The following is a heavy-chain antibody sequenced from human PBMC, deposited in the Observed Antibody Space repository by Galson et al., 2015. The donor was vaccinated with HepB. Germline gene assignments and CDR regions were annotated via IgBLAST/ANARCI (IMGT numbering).Heavy chain of an antibody. CDR2: IGPGDSYT. V-gene: IGHV5-10-1*01. CDR3: ARHVDTAMVTSNIERDYYGMDV. Sequence: QSGAEVKKPGESLRISCQGSGYSFSSYWISWVRQMPGKGLEWMGRIGPGDSYTNYNPSFQGHVTISADKAISTVYLQWSSLQASDTAMYYCARHVDTAMVTSNIERDYYGMDVWGQGTTVTVSS. CDR1: GYSFSSYW. J-gene: IGHJ6*02. D-gene: IGHD5-18*01.